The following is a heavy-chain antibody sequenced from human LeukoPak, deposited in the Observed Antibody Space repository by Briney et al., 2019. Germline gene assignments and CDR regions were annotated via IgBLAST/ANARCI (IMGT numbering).Heavy chain of an antibody. CDR3: ARDRWLVPDY. Sequence: PGGSLRLSCAASGFTFSSYAMHWVRQAPGKGLEWVAVISYDGSNKYYADSVKGRFTISRDNSKNTLYLQMSSLRAEDTAVYYCARDRWLVPDYWGQGTLVTVSS. J-gene: IGHJ4*02. CDR1: GFTFSSYA. D-gene: IGHD6-19*01. CDR2: ISYDGSNK. V-gene: IGHV3-30*04.